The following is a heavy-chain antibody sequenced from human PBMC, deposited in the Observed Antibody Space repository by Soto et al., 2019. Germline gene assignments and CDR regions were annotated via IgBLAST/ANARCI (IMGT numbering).Heavy chain of an antibody. CDR3: AKDHLATTVTTVGY. V-gene: IGHV3-30*18. J-gene: IGHJ4*02. CDR2: ISYHGSDK. D-gene: IGHD4-17*01. Sequence: QVQLVESGGGVVQPGRSLRLSCAASGFTFSNYGMHWVRQAPGKGLEWVAVISYHGSDKYYADSVKGRFTISRDNSKNTLYLQMDSLRGEDTAVYYCAKDHLATTVTTVGYWGQGTLVNVSS. CDR1: GFTFSNYG.